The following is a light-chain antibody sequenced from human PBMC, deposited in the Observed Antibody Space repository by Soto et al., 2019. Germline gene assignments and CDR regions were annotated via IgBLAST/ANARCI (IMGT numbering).Light chain of an antibody. Sequence: QSALTQPASVSGSPGQSIHISCTGTSSDVGGYNYVSWYQHHPGKAPKLIIYDVSNRPSWVSNPFSGSNSGNTASLTISGLQPEDEADYYCSSYTTINTRPIVVVTGTK. CDR1: SSDVGGYNY. J-gene: IGLJ1*01. CDR3: SSYTTINTRPIV. CDR2: DVS. V-gene: IGLV2-14*03.